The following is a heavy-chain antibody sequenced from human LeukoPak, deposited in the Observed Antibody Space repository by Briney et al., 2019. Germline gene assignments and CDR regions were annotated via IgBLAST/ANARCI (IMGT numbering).Heavy chain of an antibody. D-gene: IGHD3-3*01. J-gene: IGHJ6*03. CDR2: IYYSGST. Sequence: SETLSLTCTVSGGSISSSSYYWGWIRQPPGKGLECIGSIYYSGSTYYNPSLKSRVTISVDTSKNQFSLKLSSVTAADTAVYYCARGLGYYDFWSGYSYPRYYYMDVWGKGTTVTVSS. CDR1: GGSISSSSYY. CDR3: ARGLGYYDFWSGYSYPRYYYMDV. V-gene: IGHV4-39*07.